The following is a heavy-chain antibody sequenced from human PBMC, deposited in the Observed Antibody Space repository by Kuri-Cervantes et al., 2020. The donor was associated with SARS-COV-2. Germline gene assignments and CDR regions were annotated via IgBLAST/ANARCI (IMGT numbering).Heavy chain of an antibody. J-gene: IGHJ4*02. CDR2: IYHSGST. CDR3: ARIRGQIIVVINEWYFDY. Sequence: SETLSLTCAVSGYSISSGYYWGWIRQPPGKGVEWIGSIYHSGSTYYNPSLKSRVTISVDTSKNQSSLKLASVTAADTAVYYCARIRGQIIVVINEWYFDYWGQGTLVTVSS. V-gene: IGHV4-38-2*01. CDR1: GYSISSGYY. D-gene: IGHD3-22*01.